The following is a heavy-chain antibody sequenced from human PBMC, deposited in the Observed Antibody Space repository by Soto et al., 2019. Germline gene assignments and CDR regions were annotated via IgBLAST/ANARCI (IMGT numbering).Heavy chain of an antibody. Sequence: QVQLQESGPGLVKPSQTLSLTCTVSGGSISSGGYYWSWIRQHPGKGLEWIGYIYYSGSTYYNPSLKSRVTISVDTSKNQFSPQLSSVTAADTAVYYCARDRGCSSTSCSAGWFDPWGQGTLVTVSS. D-gene: IGHD2-2*01. J-gene: IGHJ5*02. CDR1: GGSISSGGYY. V-gene: IGHV4-31*03. CDR2: IYYSGST. CDR3: ARDRGCSSTSCSAGWFDP.